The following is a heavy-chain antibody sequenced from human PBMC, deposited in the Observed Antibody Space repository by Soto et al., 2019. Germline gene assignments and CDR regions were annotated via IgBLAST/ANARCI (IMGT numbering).Heavy chain of an antibody. D-gene: IGHD1-26*01. J-gene: IGHJ3*02. CDR1: GFTVSNNY. CDR3: AGFATMWDDAFQI. CDR2: IWSGGNT. V-gene: IGHV3-66*01. Sequence: EVQLVESGGGLVQPGESLRLSCAASGFTVSNNYMTWVRQAPGKGLEWVSVIWSGGNTYYGGSVKGRFTISRDNSKNSLYLHMNSLSAEDTAVYYSAGFATMWDDAFQIWGQGTMVTVSS.